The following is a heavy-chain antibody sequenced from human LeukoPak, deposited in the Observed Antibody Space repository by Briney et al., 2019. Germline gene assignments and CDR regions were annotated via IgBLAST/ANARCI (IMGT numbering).Heavy chain of an antibody. D-gene: IGHD2-15*01. J-gene: IGHJ6*03. CDR1: GYTFTSYD. CDR2: INPHSSAT. Sequence: ASVKVSCKASGYTFTSYDINWVRQGPGQAREGMGWINPHSSATNYAQKFQGRVTMPRATSISTAYMELSRLRPDDTAVYYCARDTPELYYYMDVWGKGTTVTVSS. CDR3: ARDTPELYYYMDV. V-gene: IGHV1-2*02.